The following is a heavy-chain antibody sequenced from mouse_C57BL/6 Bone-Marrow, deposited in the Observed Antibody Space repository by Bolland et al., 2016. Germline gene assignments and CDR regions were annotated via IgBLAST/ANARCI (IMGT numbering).Heavy chain of an antibody. Sequence: NSDGGSTYYPDTMERRFIISRDNTKKTLYLQMSSLRSEDTALYYCARGYYGSSFLYFDVWGTG. J-gene: IGHJ1*03. V-gene: IGHV5-2*01. CDR2: NSDGGST. D-gene: IGHD1-1*01. CDR3: ARGYYGSSFLYFDV.